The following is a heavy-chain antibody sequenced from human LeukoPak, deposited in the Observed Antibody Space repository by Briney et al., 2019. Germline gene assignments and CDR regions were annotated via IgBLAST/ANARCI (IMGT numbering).Heavy chain of an antibody. Sequence: LRGGCLRPACVVDGLTFGSYAMGWVGQAPGKGLEWVSAISGSGGSTYYADSVKGRFTISRDNSKNTLYLQMNSLRAEDTAVYYCAKRDRYNSAFDYWGQGTLVTVSS. CDR2: ISGSGGST. J-gene: IGHJ4*02. CDR3: AKRDRYNSAFDY. V-gene: IGHV3-23*01. CDR1: GLTFGSYA. D-gene: IGHD5-24*01.